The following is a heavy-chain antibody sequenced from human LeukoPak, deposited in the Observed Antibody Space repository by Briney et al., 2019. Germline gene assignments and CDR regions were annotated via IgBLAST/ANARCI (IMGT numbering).Heavy chain of an antibody. CDR2: IYPGDSST. CDR3: ARVVVVTSTHWYFDL. Sequence: GESLKISCKGSGYSFTSYWIGWVRQMPGKGLEWMGIIYPGDSSTRYSPSFQGQVTMSADKSISTAYLQWSSLKASDTAMYYCARVVVVTSTHWYFDLWGRGSLVTVFS. V-gene: IGHV5-51*01. CDR1: GYSFTSYW. D-gene: IGHD2-21*02. J-gene: IGHJ2*01.